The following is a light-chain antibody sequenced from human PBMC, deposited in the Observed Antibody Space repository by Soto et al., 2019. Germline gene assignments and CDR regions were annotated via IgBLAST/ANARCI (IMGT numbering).Light chain of an antibody. V-gene: IGLV2-14*01. CDR3: TSYRSGSTPVV. CDR2: EVF. CDR1: SSDVGGYDS. Sequence: QSALTQPASVSGSPGQAITISCTGTSSDVGGYDSVSWYQQFQGKAPKLIIYEVFNRPSGVSNRFSGSKSDNTASLTISGLQAEDEADYYCTSYRSGSTPVVFGGGTKVTVL. J-gene: IGLJ2*01.